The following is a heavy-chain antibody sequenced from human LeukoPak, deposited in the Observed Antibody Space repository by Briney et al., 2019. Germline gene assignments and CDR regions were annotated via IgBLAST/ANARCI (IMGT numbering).Heavy chain of an antibody. D-gene: IGHD4-23*01. CDR3: ARAHHNYYGGCYDH. CDR1: GFSFRSYW. CDR2: INGDGSTT. Sequence: GESLRLSCGASGFSFRSYWVYGVPDAPGKGLVVVYRINGDGSTTHYADSVKGGFTISRDNAKNTLYLQMNSLRAEDTAVYYCARAHHNYYGGCYDHWGRGTLVTVSS. J-gene: IGHJ4*02. V-gene: IGHV3-74*01.